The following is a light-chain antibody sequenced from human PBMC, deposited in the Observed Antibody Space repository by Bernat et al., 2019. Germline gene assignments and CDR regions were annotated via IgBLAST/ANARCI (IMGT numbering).Light chain of an antibody. V-gene: IGLV2-18*02. CDR2: EVS. J-gene: IGLJ3*02. CDR1: SSDVGSHNR. CDR3: SSYTSSTTWV. Sequence: QSALTQPPSVSGSPGQSVTISCTGTSSDVGSHNRISWYQQPPGTAPKLMIYEVSNRPSGVPDRFSGSKSGNTASLPISGLQAEDEADYYCSSYTSSTTWVFGGGTKLTVL.